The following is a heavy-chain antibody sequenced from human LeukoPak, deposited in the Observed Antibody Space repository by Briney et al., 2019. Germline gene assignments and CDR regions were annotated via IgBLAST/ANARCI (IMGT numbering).Heavy chain of an antibody. D-gene: IGHD6-19*01. CDR1: GGSFSGYY. CDR3: ARDHHRSGWSENYYYGMDV. CDR2: INHSGST. J-gene: IGHJ6*02. V-gene: IGHV4-34*01. Sequence: SETLSLTCAVYGGSFSGYYWSWSRQPPGKGLEWIGEINHSGSTNYNPSLKSRVTISVDTSKNQFSLKLSSVTAADTAVYYCARDHHRSGWSENYYYGMDVWGQGTTVTVSS.